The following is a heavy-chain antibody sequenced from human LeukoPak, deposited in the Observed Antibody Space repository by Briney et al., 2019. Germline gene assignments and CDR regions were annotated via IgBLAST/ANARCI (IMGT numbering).Heavy chain of an antibody. J-gene: IGHJ4*02. CDR3: ASTSAMVYFDY. D-gene: IGHD5-18*01. CDR2: INHRGST. V-gene: IGHV4-34*01. Sequence: SETLSLTCAVYGGSFSGYHWSWIRQPPGKGLEWIGEINHRGSTNYNPSLKSRVTISVDTSKNQFSLKLSSVSAADTAVYYCASTSAMVYFDYWGQGTLVTVSS. CDR1: GGSFSGYH.